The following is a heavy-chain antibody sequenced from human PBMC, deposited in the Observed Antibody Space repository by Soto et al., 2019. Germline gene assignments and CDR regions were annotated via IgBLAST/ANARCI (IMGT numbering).Heavy chain of an antibody. J-gene: IGHJ6*02. CDR3: AKDLDYGDYNYYYYGMDV. Sequence: GGSLRLSCAASGFTFSSYAMSWVRQAPGKGLEWVSAISGSGGSTYYADSVKGRFTISRDNSKNTLYLQMNSLRAEDTAVYYCAKDLDYGDYNYYYYGMDVWGQGTTVTVSS. CDR1: GFTFSSYA. CDR2: ISGSGGST. D-gene: IGHD4-17*01. V-gene: IGHV3-23*01.